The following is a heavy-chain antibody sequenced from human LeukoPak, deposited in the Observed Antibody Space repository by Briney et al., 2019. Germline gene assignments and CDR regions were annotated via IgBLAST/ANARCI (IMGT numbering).Heavy chain of an antibody. J-gene: IGHJ6*02. Sequence: ASVKVSCKASGYTFTSYGISWVRQAPGQGLEWMGWINPNSGGTNYAQKFQGGVTMTRDTSISTAYMELSRLRSDDTAVYYCATPSPSYCGGDCSSEALYYYYGMDVWGQGTTVTVSS. V-gene: IGHV1-2*02. D-gene: IGHD2-21*02. CDR3: ATPSPSYCGGDCSSEALYYYYGMDV. CDR2: INPNSGGT. CDR1: GYTFTSYG.